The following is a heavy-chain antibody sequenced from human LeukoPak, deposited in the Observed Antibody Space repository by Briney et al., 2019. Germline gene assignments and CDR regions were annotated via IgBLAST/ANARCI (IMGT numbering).Heavy chain of an antibody. J-gene: IGHJ4*02. V-gene: IGHV4-39*01. CDR3: TRLRNGTPGDY. CDR1: GGSIFTTDYN. Sequence: SETLSLTCTVSGGSIFTTDYNWGWVRQHAGKGLEWVGSASYPGRTYYNPSLKSRLTISVDTSKNQFSLKLNSVTAADTAVYYCTRLRNGTPGDYWGQGTRVTVSS. CDR2: ASYPGRT. D-gene: IGHD2-8*01.